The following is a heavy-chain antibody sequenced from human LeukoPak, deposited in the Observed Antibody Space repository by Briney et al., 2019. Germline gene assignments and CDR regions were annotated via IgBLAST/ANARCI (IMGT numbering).Heavy chain of an antibody. CDR3: ARAMPHDWFDP. D-gene: IGHD2-2*01. J-gene: IGHJ5*02. V-gene: IGHV3-74*03. Sequence: GGSLRLSCAASGFTFSSYGMSWVRQVAGKGLVWVARINGDASNTTYADSVKGRFTISRDNAKNTLYLQMNSLRVDDTAVYYCARAMPHDWFDPWGQGSLVTVSS. CDR1: GFTFSSYG. CDR2: INGDASNT.